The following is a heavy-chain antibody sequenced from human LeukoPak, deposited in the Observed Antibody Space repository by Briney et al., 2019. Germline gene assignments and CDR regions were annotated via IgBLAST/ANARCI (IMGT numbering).Heavy chain of an antibody. CDR3: ARDYPLLLWFGELEYYFDY. V-gene: IGHV4-4*07. Sequence: PSETLSLTCAVYGGSFSGYYWSWIRQPAGKGLEWIGRIYTSGSTNYNPSLKSRVTMSVDTSKNQFSLKLSSVTAADTAVYYCARDYPLLLWFGELEYYFDYWGQGTLVTVSS. D-gene: IGHD3-10*01. J-gene: IGHJ4*02. CDR2: IYTSGST. CDR1: GGSFSGYY.